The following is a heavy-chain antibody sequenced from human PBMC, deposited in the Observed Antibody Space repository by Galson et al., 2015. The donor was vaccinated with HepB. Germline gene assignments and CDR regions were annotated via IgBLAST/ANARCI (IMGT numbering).Heavy chain of an antibody. Sequence: ETLSLTCTVSGGSISSGGYYWSWIRQHPGKGLEWIGYIYYSGSTNYNPSLKSRVTISVDTSKNQFSLKLSSVTAADTAVYYCAREVPRQQLASDAFDIWGQGTTVTVSS. J-gene: IGHJ3*02. CDR1: GGSISSGGYY. V-gene: IGHV4-61*08. D-gene: IGHD6-13*01. CDR2: IYYSGST. CDR3: AREVPRQQLASDAFDI.